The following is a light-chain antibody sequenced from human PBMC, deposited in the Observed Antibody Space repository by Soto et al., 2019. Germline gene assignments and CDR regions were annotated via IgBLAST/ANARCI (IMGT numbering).Light chain of an antibody. V-gene: IGLV2-14*01. CDR3: NSYTSKSTGV. J-gene: IGLJ1*01. CDR1: SSDVGGYNY. Sequence: QSALTQPASVSGSPGQSITISCTGTSSDVGGYNYVYWYQQHPGKAPKLIIYEVSNRPSGVSNRFSGSKSGTTASLTISGLQDEDEADYYCNSYTSKSTGVFGTGTKVTVL. CDR2: EVS.